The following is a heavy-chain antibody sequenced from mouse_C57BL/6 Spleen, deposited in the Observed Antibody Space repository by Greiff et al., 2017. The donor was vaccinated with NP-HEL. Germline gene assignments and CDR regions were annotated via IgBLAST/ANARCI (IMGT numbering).Heavy chain of an antibody. J-gene: IGHJ2*01. CDR3: ARRGLLYYFDY. Sequence: VKGRFTISRDNAKNTLFLQMTSLRSEDTAMYYCARRGLLYYFDYWGQGTTLTVSS. V-gene: IGHV5-17*01. D-gene: IGHD1-1*01.